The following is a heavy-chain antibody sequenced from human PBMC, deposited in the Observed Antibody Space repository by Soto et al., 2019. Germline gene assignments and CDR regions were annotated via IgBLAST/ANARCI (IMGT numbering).Heavy chain of an antibody. CDR2: IYHSGST. CDR3: ARGGSYGSYYYGMDV. D-gene: IGHD5-18*01. J-gene: IGHJ6*02. CDR1: GGSISSGGYS. V-gene: IGHV4-30-2*01. Sequence: QLQLQESGSGLVKPSQTLSLTCAVSGGSISSGGYSWSWIRQPPGKGLEWIGYIYHSGSTYYNPSLTSRVTIAVDRSKNQFSLKLSSVTAADTAVYYCARGGSYGSYYYGMDVWGQGTTVTVSS.